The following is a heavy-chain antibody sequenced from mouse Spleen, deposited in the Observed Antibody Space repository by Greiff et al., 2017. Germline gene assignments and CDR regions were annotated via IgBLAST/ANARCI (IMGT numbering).Heavy chain of an antibody. CDR1: GFTFSNYW. Sequence: DVMLVESGGGLVQPGGSMKLSCVASGFTFSNYWMNWVRQSPEKGLEWVAEIRLKSNNYATHYAESVKGRFTISRDDSKSSVYLQMNNLRAEDTGIYYCTRAGVDYWGQGTTLTVSS. V-gene: IGHV6-6*02. CDR3: TRAGVDY. J-gene: IGHJ2*01. CDR2: IRLKSNNYAT.